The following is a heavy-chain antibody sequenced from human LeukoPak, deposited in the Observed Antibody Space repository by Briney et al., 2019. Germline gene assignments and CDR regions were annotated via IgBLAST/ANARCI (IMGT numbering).Heavy chain of an antibody. D-gene: IGHD3-10*01. CDR2: INAGNGNT. V-gene: IGHV1-3*01. CDR3: ARVTYGSGSYYGVPLDY. CDR1: GYPFTSYA. J-gene: IGHJ4*02. Sequence: ASVKVSCKASGYPFTSYAMHWVRQAPGQRLEWMGWINAGNGNTKYSQKFQGRVTITRDTSASTAYMELSSLRSEDTAVYYCARVTYGSGSYYGVPLDYWGQGTLVTVSS.